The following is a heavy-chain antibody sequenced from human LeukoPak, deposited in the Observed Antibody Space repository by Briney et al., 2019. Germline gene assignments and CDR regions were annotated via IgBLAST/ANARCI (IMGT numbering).Heavy chain of an antibody. CDR2: INPNSGGT. Sequence: ASVRVSCKASGYTFTGYYMHWVRQAPGQGGEWMGRINPNSGGTNYAPTFQDRVTMTRDTSISTAYMELGRLRSDDTCVYYCARDFVGSWFLGWFDPWGQGTLVTVSS. D-gene: IGHD6-13*01. CDR3: ARDFVGSWFLGWFDP. CDR1: GYTFTGYY. J-gene: IGHJ5*02. V-gene: IGHV1-2*05.